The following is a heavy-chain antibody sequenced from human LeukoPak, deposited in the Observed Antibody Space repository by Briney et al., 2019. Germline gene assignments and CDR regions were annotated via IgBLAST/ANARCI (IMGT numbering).Heavy chain of an antibody. V-gene: IGHV3-9*03. CDR3: AKAKGTAVAESFDY. J-gene: IGHJ4*02. CDR2: ISWNSGSI. D-gene: IGHD6-19*01. Sequence: GGSLRLSCAASGFTFDDYAMHWVRQAPGKGLEWVSGISWNSGSIGYADSVKGRFTISRDNAKNSLYLQMNSLRAEDMALYYCAKAKGTAVAESFDYWGQGTLVTVSS. CDR1: GFTFDDYA.